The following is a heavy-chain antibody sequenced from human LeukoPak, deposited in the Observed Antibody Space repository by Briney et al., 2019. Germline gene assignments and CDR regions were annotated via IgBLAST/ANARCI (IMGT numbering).Heavy chain of an antibody. D-gene: IGHD6-6*01. CDR2: ISSSGSTI. J-gene: IGHJ6*02. CDR1: EFTFSSHE. V-gene: IGHV3-48*03. CDR3: ARDREQLVRTDYYGMDV. Sequence: GGSLRLSCAASEFTFSSHEMNWVRQAPGKGLEWVSYISSSGSTIYYADSVKGRFTISRDNAKNSLYLQMNSLRAEDTAVYYCARDREQLVRTDYYGMDVWGQGTTVTVSS.